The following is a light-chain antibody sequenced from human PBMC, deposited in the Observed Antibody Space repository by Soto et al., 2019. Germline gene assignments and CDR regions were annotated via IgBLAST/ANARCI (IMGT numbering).Light chain of an antibody. Sequence: DIQMTQSPSTLSGSVGDRVTITCRASQTISSWLAWYQQKPGKAPKLLIYKASTLKSGVPSRFSGSGSGTEFTLTISSLQHDDFATYYHQHYNSYSEAFGQGTKVELK. CDR3: QHYNSYSEA. CDR1: QTISSW. J-gene: IGKJ1*01. CDR2: KAS. V-gene: IGKV1-5*03.